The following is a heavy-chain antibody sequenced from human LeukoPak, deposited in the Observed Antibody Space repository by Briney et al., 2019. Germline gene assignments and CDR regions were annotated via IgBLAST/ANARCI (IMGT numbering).Heavy chain of an antibody. CDR2: VYYSGST. CDR3: ARQAKTVVQYIDFDF. D-gene: IGHD2-21*01. CDR1: GGSIISTSSY. J-gene: IGHJ4*02. Sequence: PSETLSLTCTVSGGSIISTSSYWGWIRQPPGKGLEWIGAVYYSGSTYYNPSLKSRVTISVDTSKNQFSLDLKSVTATDTAVYYCARQAKTVVQYIDFDFWGQGTLVTVSS. V-gene: IGHV4-39*01.